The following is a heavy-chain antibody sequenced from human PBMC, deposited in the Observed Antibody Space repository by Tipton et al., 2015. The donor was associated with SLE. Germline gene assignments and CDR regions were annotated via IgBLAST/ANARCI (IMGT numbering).Heavy chain of an antibody. Sequence: QLVQSGAEVKKPGASVKISCTTSGYQFANYYKHWMRQAPGQGLEWMGIINPSSGETRYAQKFQGRVTMTRDKSTSTLYLEVSDLRPDGTAGYFCARELSTSFDYWGQGTLVTVSS. CDR2: INPSSGET. V-gene: IGHV1-46*01. D-gene: IGHD5/OR15-5a*01. CDR1: GYQFANYY. CDR3: ARELSTSFDY. J-gene: IGHJ4*02.